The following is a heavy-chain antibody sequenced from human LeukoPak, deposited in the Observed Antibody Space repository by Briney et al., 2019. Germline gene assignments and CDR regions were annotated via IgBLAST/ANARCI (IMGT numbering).Heavy chain of an antibody. Sequence: GESLKISCKGSGYSFTSYWIGLVRQMPGKGLEWMGIIYPGDSDTRYSPSFQGQVTISADKSISTAYLQWSSLKASDTAMYYCARPYCSSTSCDYFDYWGQGTLVTVSS. D-gene: IGHD2-2*01. CDR2: IYPGDSDT. CDR3: ARPYCSSTSCDYFDY. V-gene: IGHV5-51*01. CDR1: GYSFTSYW. J-gene: IGHJ4*02.